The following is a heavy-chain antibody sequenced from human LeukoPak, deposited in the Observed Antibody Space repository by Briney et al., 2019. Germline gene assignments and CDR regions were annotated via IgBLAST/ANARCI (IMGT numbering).Heavy chain of an antibody. V-gene: IGHV1-46*01. Sequence: ASVKVSCKASGYTFTSYYMHWVRQAPGQGLEWMGIINPSGGSTSYAQKFQGRVTMTRDMSTSTDYMELSSLRSENTAVYYCARDNSVEDTAWWFDPWGQGTPVTVSS. CDR2: INPSGGST. CDR1: GYTFTSYY. CDR3: ARDNSVEDTAWWFDP. J-gene: IGHJ5*02. D-gene: IGHD4-23*01.